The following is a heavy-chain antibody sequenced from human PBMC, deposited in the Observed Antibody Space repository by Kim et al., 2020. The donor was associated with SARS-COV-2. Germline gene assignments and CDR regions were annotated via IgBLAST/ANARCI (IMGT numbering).Heavy chain of an antibody. J-gene: IGHJ6*02. V-gene: IGHV3-11*05. CDR3: ARDVGYCSGGSCYSFGMDV. CDR2: ISSSSSYT. CDR1: GFTFSDYY. Sequence: GGSLRLSCAASGFTFSDYYMSWIRQAPGKGLEWVSYISSSSSYTNYADSVKGRFTISRDNAKNSPYLQMNSLRAEDTAVYYCARDVGYCSGGSCYSFGMDVWGQGTTVTVSS. D-gene: IGHD2-15*01.